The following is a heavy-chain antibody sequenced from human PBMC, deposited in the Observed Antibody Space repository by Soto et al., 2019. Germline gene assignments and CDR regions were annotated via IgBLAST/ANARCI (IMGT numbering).Heavy chain of an antibody. D-gene: IGHD3-3*01. J-gene: IGHJ4*02. CDR2: ISGSDGKT. CDR3: ARWSYLDY. CDR1: GFSFGSYA. V-gene: IGHV3-23*01. Sequence: DVQLWESGGGLVQPGGSLRLSCAASGFSFGSYALSWVRQAPGKGLEWVSTISGSDGKTFYADSVKGQFSISRDTSQSTLYLQMNSLRADDTAMYYCARWSYLDYWGQGTRVTVSS.